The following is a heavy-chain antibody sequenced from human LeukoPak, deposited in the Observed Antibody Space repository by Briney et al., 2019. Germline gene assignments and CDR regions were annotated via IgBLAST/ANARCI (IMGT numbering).Heavy chain of an antibody. CDR1: GFTFSDSA. V-gene: IGHV3-23*05. CDR2: IDRSGTNT. Sequence: GGSLRLSCAASGFTFSDSAMRWVRQAPGKGLEWVSSIDRSGTNTFYADSVKGRFTISRDNSKNTVYLYMVSLRAEDTAMYYCANGVSGPQYYFHFWGQGNMVTVSS. D-gene: IGHD2/OR15-2a*01. J-gene: IGHJ4*02. CDR3: ANGVSGPQYYFHF.